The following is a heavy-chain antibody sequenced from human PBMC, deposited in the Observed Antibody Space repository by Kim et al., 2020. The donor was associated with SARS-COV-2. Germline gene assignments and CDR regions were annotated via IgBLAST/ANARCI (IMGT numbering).Heavy chain of an antibody. V-gene: IGHV5-51*01. CDR2: IYPGDSDT. CDR1: GYMFTTYW. D-gene: IGHD3-22*01. CDR3: AIQTFYFDSSGVFDK. Sequence: GESLKISCKASGYMFTTYWIGWVRQMPGKGLDWMGIIYPGDSDTKYSPSFQGQVTISVDKSTSTAFLEWSSLKTSDTAMYYCAIQTFYFDSSGVFDKWGQGTMVTVSS. J-gene: IGHJ3*02.